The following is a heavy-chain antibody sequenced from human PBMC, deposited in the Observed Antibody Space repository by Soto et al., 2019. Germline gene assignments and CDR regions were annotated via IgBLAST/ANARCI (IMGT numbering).Heavy chain of an antibody. CDR2: LHPDTGNT. D-gene: IGHD6-25*01. CDR1: GFTFSDNL. V-gene: IGHV1-3*01. CDR3: AGYRHSGGPRANDAFDV. J-gene: IGHJ3*01. Sequence: QVQLVQSGAELKKPGASVNISCTASGFTFSDNLINWVRQAPGQGLEWMGWLHPDTGNTRYSETFQGRVTISRHSSASIAYVELSDLENEDAALYCWAGYRHSGGPRANDAFDVWGQGTMITVSS.